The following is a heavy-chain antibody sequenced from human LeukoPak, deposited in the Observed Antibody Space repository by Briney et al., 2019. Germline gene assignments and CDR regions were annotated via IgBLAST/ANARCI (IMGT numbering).Heavy chain of an antibody. V-gene: IGHV3-21*01. CDR3: AREGRWNDDY. CDR2: ISSSSSYI. D-gene: IGHD1-1*01. CDR1: GFTFSSYA. Sequence: PGGSLRLSCAASGFTFSSYAMSWVRQAPGKGLEWVSSISSSSSYIYYADSVKGRFTISRDNAKNSLYLQMNSLRAEDTAVYYCAREGRWNDDYWGQGTLVTVSS. J-gene: IGHJ4*02.